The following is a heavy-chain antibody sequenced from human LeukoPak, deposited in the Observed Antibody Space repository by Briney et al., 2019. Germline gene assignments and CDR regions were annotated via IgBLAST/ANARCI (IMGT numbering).Heavy chain of an antibody. CDR1: GFTFSNYD. J-gene: IGHJ6*02. V-gene: IGHV3-13*01. CDR2: FHTAGDT. D-gene: IGHD2-2*01. CDR3: ARGSCSSSSCYERLNGLDV. Sequence: GGSLRLSCAASGFTFSNYDMHWVRQVTGKGLEWVSAFHTAGDTHYAGSVKGRFATSRENAKNSFYLQMNNLRAGDTALYYCARGSCSSSSCYERLNGLDVWGQGTPVTVSS.